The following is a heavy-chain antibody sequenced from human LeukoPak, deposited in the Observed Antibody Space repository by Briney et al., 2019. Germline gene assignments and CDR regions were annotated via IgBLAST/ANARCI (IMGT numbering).Heavy chain of an antibody. CDR1: GGSITSDY. J-gene: IGHJ5*02. V-gene: IGHV4-4*07. CDR3: SRGGANDL. CDR2: IFTSGSS. D-gene: IGHD4/OR15-4a*01. Sequence: PSETLSLTCTVSGGSITSDYWSWIRQPAGKGLEWIGRIFTSGSSTYNPSPKSRVTMSLDTSKNEFYLELSSVTAADTAIYFCSRGGANDLWGQGTLVTVSS.